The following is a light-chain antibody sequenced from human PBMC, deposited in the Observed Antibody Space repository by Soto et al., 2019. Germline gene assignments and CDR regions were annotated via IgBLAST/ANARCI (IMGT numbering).Light chain of an antibody. CDR3: SSYTSTRTVV. CDR1: SSDVGGYNH. CDR2: DVT. V-gene: IGLV2-14*03. Sequence: QSALTQPASVSGSPGQSITISCTGTSSDVGGYNHVAWYQHHPGKAPRLMIYDVTNRPSGVSSRFSGSKSGNTASLTISGLQAEDEAEYYCSSYTSTRTVVFGEGTKLTVL. J-gene: IGLJ2*01.